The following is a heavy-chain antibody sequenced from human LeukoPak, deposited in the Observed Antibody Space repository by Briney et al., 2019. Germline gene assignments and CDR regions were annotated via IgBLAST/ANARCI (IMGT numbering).Heavy chain of an antibody. CDR3: ARAETPPIVYCSGGSCFDY. J-gene: IGHJ4*02. CDR1: GGTFSSYA. CDR2: IIPIFGTA. V-gene: IGHV1-69*01. Sequence: SVKVSCTASGGTFSSYAISWVRQAPGQGLEWMGGIIPIFGTANYAQKFQGRVTITADESTSTAYMGLSSLRSEDTTVYYCARAETPPIVYCSGGSCFDYWGQGTLVTVSS. D-gene: IGHD2-15*01.